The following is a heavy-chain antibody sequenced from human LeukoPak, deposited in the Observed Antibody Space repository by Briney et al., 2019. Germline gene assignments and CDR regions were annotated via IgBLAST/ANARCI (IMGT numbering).Heavy chain of an antibody. J-gene: IGHJ4*02. Sequence: GGSLRLSCAASGFTFSSYWMHWFRQVPGKGLMWVSRVPNDGTSTGYADSVKGRFTISRDDATNTLFLQMNSLRVEDTAVYYCAASGIGHYYFDFWGQGALVTVSS. CDR1: GFTFSSYW. CDR2: VPNDGTST. V-gene: IGHV3-74*01. CDR3: AASGIGHYYFDF. D-gene: IGHD3-3*01.